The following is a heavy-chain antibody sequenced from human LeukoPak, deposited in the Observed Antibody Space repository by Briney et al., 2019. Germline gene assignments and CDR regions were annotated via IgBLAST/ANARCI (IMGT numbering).Heavy chain of an antibody. CDR3: AREEGFYGSGSFDY. V-gene: IGHV3-7*01. Sequence: PGGSLRLSCAASGFTFSSCWMSWVRQAPGKGLEWVANIKQDGSEKYYVDSVKGRFTISRDNAKNSLYLQMNSLRAEDTAVYYCAREEGFYGSGSFDYWGQGTLVTVSS. J-gene: IGHJ4*02. D-gene: IGHD3-10*01. CDR2: IKQDGSEK. CDR1: GFTFSSCW.